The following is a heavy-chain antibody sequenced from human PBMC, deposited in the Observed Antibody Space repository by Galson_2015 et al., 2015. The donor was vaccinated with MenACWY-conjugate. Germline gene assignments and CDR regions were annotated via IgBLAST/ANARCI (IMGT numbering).Heavy chain of an antibody. CDR1: GGSINSGGYH. D-gene: IGHD3-22*01. J-gene: IGHJ4*02. V-gene: IGHV4-31*03. Sequence: LTCSVSGGSINSGGYHWTWIRQHPEKGLEWIGYIYYSGTTSCNPALKSRITISVDTSKNQFSLSLSSVTATDTAVYYCARVNHYDSIAYYFDYWGQGTLVTVSS. CDR2: IYYSGTT. CDR3: ARVNHYDSIAYYFDY.